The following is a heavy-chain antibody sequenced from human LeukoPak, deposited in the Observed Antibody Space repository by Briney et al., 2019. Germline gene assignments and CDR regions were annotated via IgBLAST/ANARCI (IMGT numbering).Heavy chain of an antibody. J-gene: IGHJ3*02. CDR2: IYYSGST. D-gene: IGHD3-22*01. V-gene: IGHV4-59*08. CDR1: GGSISSYY. Sequence: SETLSLTCTVSGGSISSYYWSWIRQPPGKELEWIGYIYYSGSTNYNPSLKSRVTISVDTSTNQFSLNLSSVTAADTAVYYCARPPSRYYYDSSGYFFDIWGQGTMVTVSS. CDR3: ARPPSRYYYDSSGYFFDI.